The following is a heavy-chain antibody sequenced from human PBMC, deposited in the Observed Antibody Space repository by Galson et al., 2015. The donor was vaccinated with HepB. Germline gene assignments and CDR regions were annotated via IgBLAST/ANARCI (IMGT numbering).Heavy chain of an antibody. J-gene: IGHJ4*02. CDR1: GFTFSSYS. CDR3: ASFPGQYNWNDAFPGY. Sequence: SLRLSCAASGFTFSSYSMNWVRQAPGKGLEWVSSISSSSSYIYYADSVKGRFTISRDNAKNSLYLQMNSLRAEDTAVYYCASFPGQYNWNDAFPGYWGQGTLVTVSS. CDR2: ISSSSSYI. V-gene: IGHV3-21*01. D-gene: IGHD1-1*01.